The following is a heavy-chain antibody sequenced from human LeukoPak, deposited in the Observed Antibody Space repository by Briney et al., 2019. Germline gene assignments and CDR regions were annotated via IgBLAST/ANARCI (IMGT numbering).Heavy chain of an antibody. CDR1: GYSFTSYW. V-gene: IGHV5-51*01. D-gene: IGHD6-19*01. J-gene: IGHJ6*02. Sequence: GESLKISCKGSGYSFTSYWTGWVRQMPGKGLEWMGIIYPGDSDTRYSPSFQGQVTISADKSISTAYLQWSSLKASDTAMYYCARQGSGWYYYYGMDVWGQGTTVTVSS. CDR3: ARQGSGWYYYYGMDV. CDR2: IYPGDSDT.